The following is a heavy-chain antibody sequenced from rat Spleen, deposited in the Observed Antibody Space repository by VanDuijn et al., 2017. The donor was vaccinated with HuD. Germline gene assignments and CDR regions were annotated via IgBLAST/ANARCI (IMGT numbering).Heavy chain of an antibody. V-gene: IGHV5-58*01. CDR3: TREGNSGYDY. D-gene: IGHD4-3*01. CDR2: ISNDGGTT. Sequence: EVQLVESGGGLVQPGRSLKLSCVASGFTFSRYWMYWVRQAPGKGLEWISSISNDGGTTYYPDSVKGRFTISRDNAQNTLYLQMNSLRSEDTATYYCTREGNSGYDYWGQGVMVTVSS. CDR1: GFTFSRYW. J-gene: IGHJ2*01.